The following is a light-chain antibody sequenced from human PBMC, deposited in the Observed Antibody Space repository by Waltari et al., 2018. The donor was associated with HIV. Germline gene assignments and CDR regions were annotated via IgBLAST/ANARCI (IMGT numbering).Light chain of an antibody. CDR2: RNS. Sequence: QSVLTQPPSASGTPGQRVTISCSGSTSEIERNYVYWYQGLPGTAPKLLIYRNSQRPSGVPDRFSGSKSGTSASLAISGLRSEDEADYYCATWDDILSGWVFGGGTKLTVL. J-gene: IGLJ3*02. V-gene: IGLV1-47*01. CDR1: TSEIERNY. CDR3: ATWDDILSGWV.